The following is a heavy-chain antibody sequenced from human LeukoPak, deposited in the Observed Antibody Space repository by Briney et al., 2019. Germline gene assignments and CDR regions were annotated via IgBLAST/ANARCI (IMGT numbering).Heavy chain of an antibody. CDR1: GGSFSGYY. J-gene: IGHJ6*03. Sequence: SETLSLTCAVYGGSFSGYYWSWIRQPPGKGLEWIGEINHSGSTNYNPSLKSRVTISVDTSKNQFSLKLSSVTAADTAVYYCARLGRGGYYPTYYYYYYMDVWGKGTTVTVSS. CDR3: ARLGRGGYYPTYYYYYYMDV. D-gene: IGHD3-3*01. CDR2: INHSGST. V-gene: IGHV4-34*01.